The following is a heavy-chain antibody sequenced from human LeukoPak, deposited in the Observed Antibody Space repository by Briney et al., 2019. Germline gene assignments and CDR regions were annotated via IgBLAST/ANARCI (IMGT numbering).Heavy chain of an antibody. Sequence: SETLSLTCSVSGDSVSRSDSYWDWIRQPPGKGLEWIGTIYHSGRTYYSPSLKSRVTMSVDPTNNQFSLNLRSVTAADTAVYYCARRRYYDGSGYLEWGQGTLLSVSS. V-gene: IGHV4-39*01. CDR2: IYHSGRT. CDR3: ARRRYYDGSGYLE. J-gene: IGHJ1*01. D-gene: IGHD3-22*01. CDR1: GDSVSRSDSY.